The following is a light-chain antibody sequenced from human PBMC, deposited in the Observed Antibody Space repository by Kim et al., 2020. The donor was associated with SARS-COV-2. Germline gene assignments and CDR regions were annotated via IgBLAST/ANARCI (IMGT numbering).Light chain of an antibody. Sequence: DIQMTQSPSSLSASVGDRLTITCQASQDITNSLNWYQQKSGKAPKLLIYDTSNLEARVPSRFSGSGFGTDFTFTISSLQPEDIATYYCQQYDSLPLTFGGGTKVDIK. V-gene: IGKV1-33*01. CDR2: DTS. J-gene: IGKJ4*01. CDR3: QQYDSLPLT. CDR1: QDITNS.